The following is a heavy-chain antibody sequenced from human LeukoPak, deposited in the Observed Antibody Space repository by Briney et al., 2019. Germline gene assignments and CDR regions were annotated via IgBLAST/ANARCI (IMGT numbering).Heavy chain of an antibody. CDR3: ARERSAGELYAFDI. CDR2: IYYSGST. V-gene: IGHV4-59*01. J-gene: IGHJ3*02. D-gene: IGHD3-10*01. Sequence: PSETLSLTCTVSGGSISSYYWSWIRQPPGKGLEWIGYIYYSGSTNYSPSLKSRVTISVDTSKNQFSLKLSSVTAADTAVYYCARERSAGELYAFDIWGQGTMVTVSS. CDR1: GGSISSYY.